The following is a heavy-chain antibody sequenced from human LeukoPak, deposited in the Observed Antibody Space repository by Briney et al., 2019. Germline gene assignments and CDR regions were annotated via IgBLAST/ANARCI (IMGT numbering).Heavy chain of an antibody. J-gene: IGHJ4*02. Sequence: PGGSLRLSCAASGFTFSSYSMNWVRQAPGKGLEWVSGIYTNSRDTRYADSVKGRFTISRDDSKNTLYLQMSSLRAEDTAVYYCAKDRGRYYDSSGYYWGYYFDSWGQGILVTVSS. V-gene: IGHV3-23*05. CDR2: IYTNSRDT. CDR1: GFTFSSYS. CDR3: AKDRGRYYDSSGYYWGYYFDS. D-gene: IGHD3-22*01.